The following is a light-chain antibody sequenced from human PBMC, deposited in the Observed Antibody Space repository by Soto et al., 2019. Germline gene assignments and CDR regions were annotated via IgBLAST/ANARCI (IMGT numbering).Light chain of an antibody. J-gene: IGLJ1*01. CDR3: KSYAGSNTYV. CDR1: KXDIGVYDF. CDR2: EVV. V-gene: IGLV2-8*01. Sequence: QSVLTQSPSASGSPGQSVTISCTGTKXDIGVYDFVSWYQHHPGKAPRLIIYEVVQRPSGVPDRFSGSKSGNTASLTVSGLQAADEADYFCKSYAGSNTYVFGSGTKVTVL.